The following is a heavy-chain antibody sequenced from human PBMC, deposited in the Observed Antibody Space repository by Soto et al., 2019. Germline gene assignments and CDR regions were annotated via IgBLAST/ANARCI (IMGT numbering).Heavy chain of an antibody. V-gene: IGHV3-11*06. J-gene: IGHJ4*02. D-gene: IGHD3-10*01. Sequence: PGGSLRLSCAASGFTFSDYYMSWIRQAPGKGLEWVSYISSSSSYTNYADSVKGRLTISRDNAKNSLYLQMNSLRAEDTAVYYCASGYGSGSSTDYWGQGTLVTVSS. CDR3: ASGYGSGSSTDY. CDR1: GFTFSDYY. CDR2: ISSSSSYT.